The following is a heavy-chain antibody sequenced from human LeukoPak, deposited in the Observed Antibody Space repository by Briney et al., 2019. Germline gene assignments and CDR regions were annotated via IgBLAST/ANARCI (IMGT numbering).Heavy chain of an antibody. Sequence: GASVKVSCQASGYTFTSYGISWVRQAPGQGLEWMGWISAHSGNTNYAQKFQGRVTMTEDTSTDTAYMELSSLRSEDTAVYYCATEYYDSSGPRDYWGQGTLVTVSS. J-gene: IGHJ4*02. V-gene: IGHV1-18*01. CDR2: ISAHSGNT. CDR3: ATEYYDSSGPRDY. D-gene: IGHD3-22*01. CDR1: GYTFTSYG.